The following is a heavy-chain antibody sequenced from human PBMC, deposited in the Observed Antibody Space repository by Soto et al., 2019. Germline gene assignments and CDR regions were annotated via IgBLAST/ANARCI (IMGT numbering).Heavy chain of an antibody. CDR1: GFTFSSYW. V-gene: IGHV3-7*01. Sequence: GGSLRLSRAASGFTFSSYWMSWVRQAPGKGLEWVANIKQDGSEKYYVDSVKGRFTISRDNAKNSLYLQMNSLRAEDTAVYYCAREGAYGDYAFDIWGQGTMVTVSS. CDR3: AREGAYGDYAFDI. D-gene: IGHD4-17*01. CDR2: IKQDGSEK. J-gene: IGHJ3*02.